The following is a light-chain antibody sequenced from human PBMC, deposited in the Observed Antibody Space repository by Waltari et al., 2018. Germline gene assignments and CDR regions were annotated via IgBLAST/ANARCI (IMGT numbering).Light chain of an antibody. V-gene: IGKV3-15*01. CDR2: GAS. CDR3: QQYNNWPRT. J-gene: IGKJ1*01. CDR1: ESVSSN. Sequence: EIVITQSPATLSVSPGERATLSCRASESVSSNLSWDQQKPGQAPRLLMYGASTRATGIPARFSGSGSGTEFTLTISSLQSEDFALYYCQQYNNWPRTFGQGTKVEIK.